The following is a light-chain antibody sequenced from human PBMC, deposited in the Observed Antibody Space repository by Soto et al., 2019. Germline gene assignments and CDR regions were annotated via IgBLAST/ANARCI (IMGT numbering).Light chain of an antibody. CDR2: KAS. V-gene: IGKV1-5*03. J-gene: IGKJ1*01. CDR3: QHYNSYSEA. CDR1: QTISSW. Sequence: DIQMTQSPSTLSGSVGDRVTITCRASQTISSWLARYQQKPGKAPKLLIYKASTLKSGVPSRFSGSGSGTEFTLTISSLQPDDFATYYCQHYNSYSEAFGQGTKVDI.